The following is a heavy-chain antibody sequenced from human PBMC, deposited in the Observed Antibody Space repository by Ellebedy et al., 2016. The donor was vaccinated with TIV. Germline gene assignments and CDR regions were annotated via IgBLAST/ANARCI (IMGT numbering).Heavy chain of an antibody. CDR1: GFPFSTYV. V-gene: IGHV3-33*01. Sequence: GESLKISCAASGFPFSTYVMHWVRQAPGKGLEWAAVIWSDGSSKYYADSVKGRFTIPGDSSKNTVYLTMTSLRADDTAVYYCARGGYCSSTSCAPADAFDVWGPGTEVTISS. CDR3: ARGGYCSSTSCAPADAFDV. CDR2: IWSDGSSK. J-gene: IGHJ3*01. D-gene: IGHD2-2*01.